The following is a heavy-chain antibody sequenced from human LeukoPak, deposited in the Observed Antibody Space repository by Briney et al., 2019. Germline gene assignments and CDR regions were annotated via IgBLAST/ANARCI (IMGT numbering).Heavy chain of an antibody. CDR1: GDSFSDYY. D-gene: IGHD3-16*01. CDR3: GSVRGIVSYFNL. Sequence: ASVKVSCKASGDSFSDYYIHWVRQAPGQGPEWMGWINLNTGGTNYAQKLDGRFSMTRDTSINTAFMELSGLRFDDTAVYYCGSVRGIVSYFNLGGRGTLVTVSS. V-gene: IGHV1-2*02. CDR2: INLNTGGT. J-gene: IGHJ2*01.